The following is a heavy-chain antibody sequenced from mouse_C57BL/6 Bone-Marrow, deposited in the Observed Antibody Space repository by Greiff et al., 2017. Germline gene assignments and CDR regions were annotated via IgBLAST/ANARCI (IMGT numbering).Heavy chain of an antibody. J-gene: IGHJ3*01. V-gene: IGHV1-69*01. D-gene: IGHD1-1*01. Sequence: QVQLQQPGAELVMPGASVKLSCKASGYTFTSYWMHWVKQRPGQGLEWIGEIDPSDSYTNYNQKFKGKSTLTVDKSSSTAYMQLSSLTYEDSAVYDCARYYGSSYPAWFAYWGQGTLVTVSA. CDR2: IDPSDSYT. CDR3: ARYYGSSYPAWFAY. CDR1: GYTFTSYW.